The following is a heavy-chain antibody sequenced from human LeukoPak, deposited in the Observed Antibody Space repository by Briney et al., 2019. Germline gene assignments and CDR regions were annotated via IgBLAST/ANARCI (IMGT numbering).Heavy chain of an antibody. D-gene: IGHD3-10*01. J-gene: IGHJ6*03. Sequence: SETLSLTCTVSGGSISSGSYYWSWIRQPAGKGLEWIGRIYTSGSTNYNPSLKSRVTISVDTSKNQFSLKLSSVTAADTAVYYCARRGPTMVRGVIISYMDVWGKGTTVTISS. CDR2: IYTSGST. CDR1: GGSISSGSYY. CDR3: ARRGPTMVRGVIISYMDV. V-gene: IGHV4-61*02.